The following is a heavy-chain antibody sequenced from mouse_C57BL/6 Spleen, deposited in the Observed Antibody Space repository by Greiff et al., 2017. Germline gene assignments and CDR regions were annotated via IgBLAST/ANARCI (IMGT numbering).Heavy chain of an antibody. CDR1: GYSITSGYY. Sequence: EVKLMESGPGLVKPSQSLSLTCSVTGYSITSGYYWNWIRQFPGNKLEWMGYISYDGSNNYNPSLKNRISITRDTSKNQFFLKLNSVTTEDTATYYCARYDGYLPFAYWGQGTLVTVSA. CDR3: ARYDGYLPFAY. J-gene: IGHJ3*01. D-gene: IGHD2-3*01. CDR2: ISYDGSN. V-gene: IGHV3-6*01.